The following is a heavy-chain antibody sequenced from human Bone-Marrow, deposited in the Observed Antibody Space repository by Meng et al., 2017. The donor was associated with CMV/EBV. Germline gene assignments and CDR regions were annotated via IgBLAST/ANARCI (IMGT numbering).Heavy chain of an antibody. CDR3: AKSDRGGYCSGGTTCSDWFDT. J-gene: IGHJ5*02. V-gene: IGHV3-30*02. CDR2: MRYDGTNE. Sequence: GESLKISCAASGFSFSNYVIYWVRQAPGKGLEWVSFMRYDGTNEKYVDSVRGRFTISRDNSKNTLYLQMNSLRPEDTAVYYCAKSDRGGYCSGGTTCSDWFDTWGQGNLVNVAS. CDR1: GFSFSNYV. D-gene: IGHD2-15*01.